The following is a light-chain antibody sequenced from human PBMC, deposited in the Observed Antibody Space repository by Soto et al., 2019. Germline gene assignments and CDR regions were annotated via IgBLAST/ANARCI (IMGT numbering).Light chain of an antibody. V-gene: IGLV2-14*01. CDR2: DVT. J-gene: IGLJ1*01. CDR1: SSDVGGYNF. Sequence: QSVLTQPASVSGSPGQSITISCTGTSSDVGGYNFVSWYQQHPDKAPKLMIYDVTNRPSGVSNRFSGSKSGNTASLTISGLQVEEEADYYCSSYTSISTYVFGTGTKVTAL. CDR3: SSYTSISTYV.